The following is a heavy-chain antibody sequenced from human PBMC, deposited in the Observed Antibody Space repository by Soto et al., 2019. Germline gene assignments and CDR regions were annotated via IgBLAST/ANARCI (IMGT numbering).Heavy chain of an antibody. J-gene: IGHJ3*02. CDR3: AKVRERQNDAFDI. CDR2: ISDDGINK. Sequence: QVQLVESGGGVVQPGRSLRLSCAASGCTFSTYAMHWVRQAPGKGLEWVAIISDDGINKYYADSVRGRFTISRDNSKNTVYLQMNSLRAEDTAVYYCAKVRERQNDAFDIWGQGTMVTVSS. CDR1: GCTFSTYA. D-gene: IGHD1-26*01. V-gene: IGHV3-30-3*01.